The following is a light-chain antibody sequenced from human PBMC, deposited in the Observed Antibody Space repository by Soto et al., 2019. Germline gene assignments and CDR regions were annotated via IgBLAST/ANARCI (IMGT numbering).Light chain of an antibody. V-gene: IGKV3-20*01. CDR2: GAS. Sequence: EIVLTQSPGTVSLSPGERATLSCRASQSVSSRNLAWYRQKPGQAPSLLIFGASNRATGIPDRFSGSGSGTDFTLTISRLEPEDCAVYYCRRYGDSPPVYTFGQGTKLEIK. CDR1: QSVSSRN. J-gene: IGKJ2*01. CDR3: RRYGDSPPVYT.